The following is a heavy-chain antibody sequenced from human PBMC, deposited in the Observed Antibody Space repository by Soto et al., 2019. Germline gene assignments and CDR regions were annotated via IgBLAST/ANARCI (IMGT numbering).Heavy chain of an antibody. J-gene: IGHJ4*02. CDR3: AKDRGLIYCSSTSCPGYFDY. CDR2: ISGSGGST. D-gene: IGHD2-2*01. CDR1: GFTFSSYA. V-gene: IGHV3-23*01. Sequence: LRLSCAASGFTFSSYAMSWVRQAPGKGLEWVSAISGSGGSTYYADSVKGRFTISRDNSKNTLYLQMNSLRAEDTAVYYCAKDRGLIYCSSTSCPGYFDYWGQGTLVTVSS.